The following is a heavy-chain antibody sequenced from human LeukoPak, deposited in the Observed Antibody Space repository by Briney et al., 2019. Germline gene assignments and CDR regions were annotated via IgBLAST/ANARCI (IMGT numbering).Heavy chain of an antibody. CDR2: INPSGGST. V-gene: IGHV1-46*01. CDR3: ARDLVRIARSNWFDP. CDR1: GYTFSSYY. D-gene: IGHD2-15*01. Sequence: ASVKVSCKASGYTFSSYYMHWVRQAPGQGLEWMGIINPSGGSTSYAQKFQGRVTMTRDTSTSTVYMELSSLRSEDTAVYYCARDLVRIARSNWFDPWGQGTLVTVSS. J-gene: IGHJ5*02.